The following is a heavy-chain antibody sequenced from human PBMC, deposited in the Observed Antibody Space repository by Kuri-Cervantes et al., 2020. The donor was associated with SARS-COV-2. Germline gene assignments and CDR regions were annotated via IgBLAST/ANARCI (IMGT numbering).Heavy chain of an antibody. CDR1: GGSFSGYY. D-gene: IGHD3-3*01. Sequence: ESLKISCAVYGGSFSGYYWSWIRQPPGKELEWIGEINHSGSTNYNPSLKSRVTISVDTSKNQFSLKLSSVTAADTAVYYCARGHTTIFGVVTHIDYWGQGTLVTVSS. CDR2: INHSGST. CDR3: ARGHTTIFGVVTHIDY. V-gene: IGHV4-34*01. J-gene: IGHJ4*02.